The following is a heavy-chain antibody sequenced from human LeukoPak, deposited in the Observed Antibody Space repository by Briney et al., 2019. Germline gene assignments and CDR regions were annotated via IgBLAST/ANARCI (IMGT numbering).Heavy chain of an antibody. CDR3: ARDGGRVGATLDY. J-gene: IGHJ4*02. D-gene: IGHD1-26*01. V-gene: IGHV4-39*07. CDR1: GGSISSYY. Sequence: PSETLSLTCTVSGGSISSYYWGWIRQPPGKGLEWIGSIYYSGSTYYNPSLKSRVTISVDTSKNQFSLKLSSVTAADTAVYYCARDGGRVGATLDYWGQGTLVTVSS. CDR2: IYYSGST.